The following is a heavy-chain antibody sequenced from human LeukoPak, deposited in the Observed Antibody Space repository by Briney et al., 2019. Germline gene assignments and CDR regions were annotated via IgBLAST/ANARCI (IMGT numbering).Heavy chain of an antibody. D-gene: IGHD3-16*01. CDR2: FYGGCST. V-gene: IGHV3-66*01. J-gene: IGHJ4*01. CDR1: GFTVRSNY. CDR3: AKGQFPQILTVGGFGY. Sequence: GGSLRLSCAASGFTVRSNYMSWVRQAPGKGLEWGSGFYGGCSTDYADPVKGRFTISRDNSKNTLYLQMTSLRAEDTAVYYCAKGQFPQILTVGGFGYWGQGTLVTVSS.